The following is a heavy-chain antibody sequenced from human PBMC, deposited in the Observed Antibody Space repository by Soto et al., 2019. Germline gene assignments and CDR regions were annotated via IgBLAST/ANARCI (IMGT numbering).Heavy chain of an antibody. CDR3: AKVTSRINKSGYGDYDH. CDR1: GFTFSSYG. D-gene: IGHD4-17*01. J-gene: IGHJ5*02. V-gene: IGHV3-30*18. CDR2: ISYDGSNK. Sequence: VGSLRLSCAASGFTFSSYGMHWVRQAPGKGLEWVAVISYDGSNKYYADSVKGRFTISRDNSKNTLYLQMNSLRAEDTAVYYCAKVTSRINKSGYGDYDHWGQGTLVTVSS.